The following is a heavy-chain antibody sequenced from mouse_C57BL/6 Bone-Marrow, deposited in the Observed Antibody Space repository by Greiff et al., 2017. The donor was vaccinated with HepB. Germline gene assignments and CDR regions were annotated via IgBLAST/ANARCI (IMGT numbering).Heavy chain of an antibody. V-gene: IGHV5-6-5*01. CDR1: GFTFSSYA. D-gene: IGHD1-1*01. CDR2: ISSGGST. Sequence: EVMLVESGGGLVKPGGSLKLSCAASGFTFSSYAMSWVRQTPEKRLEWVASISSGGSTYYPDSVKGRFTISRDNARNILYLQMSSLRSEDTAMYYCARGGTTTSYAMDYWGQGTSVTVSS. J-gene: IGHJ4*01. CDR3: ARGGTTTSYAMDY.